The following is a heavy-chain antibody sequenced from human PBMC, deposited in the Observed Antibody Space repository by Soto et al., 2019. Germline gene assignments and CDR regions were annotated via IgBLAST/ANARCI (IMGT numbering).Heavy chain of an antibody. J-gene: IGHJ4*01. CDR3: ARAPDRTVAFDV. CDR2: IYNRGST. CDR1: GGSVTSGAHY. D-gene: IGHD4-17*01. V-gene: IGHV4-30-4*01. Sequence: SVTLSLTCTVSGGSVTSGAHYWCWIRQHPGKGLEWIGYIYNRGSTYYKPSLRGRITLSSDTSKNQFLLTLSSMTAADTAVYYCARAPDRTVAFDVWGHGALVTVFS.